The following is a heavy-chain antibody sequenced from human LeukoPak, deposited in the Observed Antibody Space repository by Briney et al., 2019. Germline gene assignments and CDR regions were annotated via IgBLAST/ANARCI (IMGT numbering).Heavy chain of an antibody. CDR3: ARVPPNDYGHEGAFES. J-gene: IGHJ4*02. CDR2: IHYGGST. D-gene: IGHD4-17*01. CDR1: GGSFSGYH. Sequence: SEPQTLPCAVYGGSFSGYHWSWIRQPPGKGLEWIGNIHYGGSTNYNPSLKSRVTISVDTSKIQFSLSLSSVTAADTAVYYCARVPPNDYGHEGAFESWGQGALVTVSS. V-gene: IGHV4-59*01.